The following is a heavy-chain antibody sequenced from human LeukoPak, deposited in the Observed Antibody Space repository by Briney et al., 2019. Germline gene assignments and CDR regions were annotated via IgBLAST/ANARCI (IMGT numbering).Heavy chain of an antibody. V-gene: IGHV3-23*01. CDR3: ARLSGTAFDY. J-gene: IGHJ4*02. CDR1: GFTFSSYG. CDR2: ISGSGYNT. Sequence: GGSLRLSCGASGFTFSSYGMSWVRQAPGKGLEWVSTISGSGYNTYYADSVRGRFTISRDNSANTLNLQMNSLRAEDTAFYYCARLSGTAFDYWDQGALVTVSS. D-gene: IGHD3-16*02.